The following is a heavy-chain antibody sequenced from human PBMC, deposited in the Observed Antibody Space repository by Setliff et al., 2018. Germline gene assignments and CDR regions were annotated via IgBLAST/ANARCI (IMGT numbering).Heavy chain of an antibody. CDR3: ARATYYYDSSGYFLDAFDI. D-gene: IGHD3-22*01. J-gene: IGHJ3*02. CDR1: GGTFSSYA. CDR2: IIPIFGTA. V-gene: IGHV1-69*05. Sequence: AASVKVSCKASGGTFSSYAISWVRQAPGQGLEWMGGIIPIFGTANYAQKFQGRVTITTDESTSTAYMELSSLRSEDTAVYYCARATYYYDSSGYFLDAFDIWGQGTMVTVS.